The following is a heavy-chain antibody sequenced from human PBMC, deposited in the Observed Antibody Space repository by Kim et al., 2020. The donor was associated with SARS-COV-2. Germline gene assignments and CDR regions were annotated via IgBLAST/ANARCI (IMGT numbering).Heavy chain of an antibody. Sequence: YNADAVKGRLTISRDKAKNSLYLQMNSLRAEDTAVYYCARDFGGSYPFDYWGQGTLVTVSS. D-gene: IGHD1-26*01. J-gene: IGHJ4*02. V-gene: IGHV3-11*04. CDR3: ARDFGGSYPFDY.